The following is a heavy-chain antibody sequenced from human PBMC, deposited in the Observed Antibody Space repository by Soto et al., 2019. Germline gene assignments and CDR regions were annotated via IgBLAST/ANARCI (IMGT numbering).Heavy chain of an antibody. V-gene: IGHV3-23*01. CDR3: AYSSTPFDY. D-gene: IGHD6-13*01. J-gene: IGHJ4*02. CDR2: ISGSGGST. Sequence: GGPMRLCWSVSGFTFSSHARSWVRQTTGKGLEWVSAISGSGGSTYYADSVKGRFTISRDNSKNTLYLQMNSLRAEDTAVYYCAYSSTPFDYWGQRPLVTVSS. CDR1: GFTFSSHA.